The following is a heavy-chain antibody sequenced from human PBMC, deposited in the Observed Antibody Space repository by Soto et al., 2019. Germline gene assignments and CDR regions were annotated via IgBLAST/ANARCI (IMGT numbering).Heavy chain of an antibody. V-gene: IGHV4-59*08. Sequence: QVQLQESGPGPVKPSETLSLTCTVSGGSISSNYWSWIRQPPGKGLEWIGYIYHSGSTNYNPSLKSRVTISVDTSKNQFSLRLSSVTAADTAVYYCARRYYDILTGYPGYFDLWARGTLVTVSS. J-gene: IGHJ2*01. CDR2: IYHSGST. CDR1: GGSISSNY. D-gene: IGHD3-9*01. CDR3: ARRYYDILTGYPGYFDL.